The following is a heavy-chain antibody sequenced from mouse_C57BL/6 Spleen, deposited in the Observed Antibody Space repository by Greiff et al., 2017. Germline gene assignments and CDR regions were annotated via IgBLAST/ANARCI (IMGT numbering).Heavy chain of an antibody. J-gene: IGHJ3*01. V-gene: IGHV3-6*01. Sequence: EVKLMESGPGLVKPSQSLSLTCSVTGYSITSGYYWNWIRQFPGNKLEWMGYISYDGSNNYNPSLKNRISITRDTSKNQFFLKLNSVTTEDTATYYCAREEGEDYYGSSQAWFAYWGQGTLVTVSA. D-gene: IGHD1-1*01. CDR1: GYSITSGYY. CDR2: ISYDGSN. CDR3: AREEGEDYYGSSQAWFAY.